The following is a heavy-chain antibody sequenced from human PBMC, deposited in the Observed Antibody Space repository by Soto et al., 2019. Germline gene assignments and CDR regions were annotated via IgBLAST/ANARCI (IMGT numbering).Heavy chain of an antibody. V-gene: IGHV1-69*01. Sequence: QVQLVQSGAEVKKPGSSVKVSCKASGGTFSSYAISWVRQAPGQGLEWMGGIIPISGTANYAQKFQGRVTITADESTSTAYIELSSLRSEDTAVYYWARTQGSSTSLEIYYYYYYGMDVWGQGTTVTVSS. CDR1: GGTFSSYA. CDR3: ARTQGSSTSLEIYYYYYYGMDV. CDR2: IIPISGTA. D-gene: IGHD2-2*01. J-gene: IGHJ6*02.